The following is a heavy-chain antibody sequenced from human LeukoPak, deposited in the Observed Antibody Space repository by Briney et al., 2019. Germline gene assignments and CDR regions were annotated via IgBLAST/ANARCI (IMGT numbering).Heavy chain of an antibody. V-gene: IGHV3-15*01. Sequence: PGGSLRLSCAASGFTFSDALMTWVRQAPGKGLEWVGHIKSQTAGGTTDCAAPVKGRFTLSRDDSKNTLYLQMHSLKTEDTAVYYCTTWDGVDWGQGTMVTVSA. CDR2: IKSQTAGGTT. CDR3: TTWDGVD. CDR1: GFTFSDAL. J-gene: IGHJ3*01. D-gene: IGHD1-26*01.